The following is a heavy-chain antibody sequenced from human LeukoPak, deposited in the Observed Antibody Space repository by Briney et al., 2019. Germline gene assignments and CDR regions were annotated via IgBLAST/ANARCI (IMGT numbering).Heavy chain of an antibody. Sequence: PGESLKISCKGSGYTFRSYWVGWVRQLPERGLEWMGLINPRDSDTFYSPPFEGQVTISVDNSINTAYLQWSSLKASDTAMYYCARVQDGYSYDAFDVWGQGTVVTVSS. V-gene: IGHV5-51*03. CDR3: ARVQDGYSYDAFDV. D-gene: IGHD5-24*01. CDR2: INPRDSDT. J-gene: IGHJ3*01. CDR1: GYTFRSYW.